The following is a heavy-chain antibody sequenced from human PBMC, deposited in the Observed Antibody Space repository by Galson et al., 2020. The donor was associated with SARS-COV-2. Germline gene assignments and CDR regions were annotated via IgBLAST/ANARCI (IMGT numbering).Heavy chain of an antibody. Sequence: ASVKVSCKVSGYTLTEFSMHWVRQAPGKGLEWMGGFDPEDGETIYAQKFQGRVTMTEDTSTDTAYMELSSLRSEDTAVYYCATGPAMPSQNWFDPWGQGTLVTVSS. V-gene: IGHV1-24*01. CDR2: FDPEDGET. J-gene: IGHJ5*02. CDR3: ATGPAMPSQNWFDP. CDR1: GYTLTEFS. D-gene: IGHD2-2*01.